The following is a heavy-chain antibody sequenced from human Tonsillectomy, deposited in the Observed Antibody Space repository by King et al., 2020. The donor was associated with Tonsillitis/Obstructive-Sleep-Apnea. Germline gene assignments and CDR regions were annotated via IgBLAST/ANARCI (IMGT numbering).Heavy chain of an antibody. V-gene: IGHV3-23*04. CDR2: ISGSGDNT. CDR3: ATDILTFFDY. D-gene: IGHD3-9*01. Sequence: VQLVESGGGLVQPGGSLRLSCAASGVSFNMFDIYDMNWVRQAPGRGLEWVSTISGSGDNTYYAESVRGRFTISRDNSKNTLSLQMNSLRAEDTAVYYCATDILTFFDYWGQGTLVTVSS. CDR1: GVSFNMFDIYD. J-gene: IGHJ4*02.